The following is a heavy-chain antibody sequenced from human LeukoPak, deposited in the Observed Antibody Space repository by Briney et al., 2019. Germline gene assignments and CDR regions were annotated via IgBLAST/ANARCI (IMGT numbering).Heavy chain of an antibody. D-gene: IGHD1-26*01. V-gene: IGHV4-59*01. CDR1: GGSISSYY. J-gene: IGHJ4*02. CDR2: IYYSRST. Sequence: KPSETLSLTCTDSGGSISSYYWSWIRQPPGKGLELIGYIYYSRSTNYNPSLKSRVTISVDTSKNQFSLKLSSVTAADTAVYYCASYLSSGSLDYWGQGTLVTVSS. CDR3: ASYLSSGSLDY.